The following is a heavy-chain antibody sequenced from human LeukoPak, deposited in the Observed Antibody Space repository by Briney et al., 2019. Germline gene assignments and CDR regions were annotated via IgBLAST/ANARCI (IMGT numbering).Heavy chain of an antibody. CDR2: INHSGST. CDR1: GGSFSGYY. D-gene: IGHD3-22*01. Sequence: SETLSLTCAVYGGSFSGYYWSWIRQPPGKGLEWIGEINHSGSTNYNPSLKSRVTISVDTSKNQFSLKLSSVTAADTAVYYYARGADSSGLFDYWGQGTLVTVSS. J-gene: IGHJ4*02. CDR3: ARGADSSGLFDY. V-gene: IGHV4-34*01.